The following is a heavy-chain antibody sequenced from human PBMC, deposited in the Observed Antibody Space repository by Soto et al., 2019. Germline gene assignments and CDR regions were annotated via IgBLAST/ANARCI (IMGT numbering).Heavy chain of an antibody. V-gene: IGHV3-23*01. J-gene: IGHJ4*02. Sequence: EVQLLESGGGLVQPGGSLRLSCAASGFTFSNYAMSWVRQAPGKGLDWVSTISVPDGSTYYADSVKGRFTISRDNSKNTLXXXXXXXXXXXXXXXXXXXXXXXXXXXXXXXYSPCDYWGQGTLVTVSS. CDR1: GFTFSNYA. CDR2: ISVPDGST. D-gene: IGHD2-15*01. CDR3: XXXXXXXXXXXXXXYSPCDY.